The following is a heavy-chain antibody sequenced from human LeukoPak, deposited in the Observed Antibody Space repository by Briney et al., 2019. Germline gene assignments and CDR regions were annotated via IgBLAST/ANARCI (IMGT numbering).Heavy chain of an antibody. CDR2: IYYSGST. Sequence: SETLSLTCTVSSGSISTGDYYWSWVRQPPGKGLEYIGYIYYSGSTYYNPPLKSRITISVDTSKNQFSLKLSSVTAADTAVYYCAVGHYYHSSGYLFDSWGQGTLVTVSS. CDR3: AVGHYYHSSGYLFDS. CDR1: SGSISTGDYY. D-gene: IGHD3-22*01. V-gene: IGHV4-30-4*01. J-gene: IGHJ4*02.